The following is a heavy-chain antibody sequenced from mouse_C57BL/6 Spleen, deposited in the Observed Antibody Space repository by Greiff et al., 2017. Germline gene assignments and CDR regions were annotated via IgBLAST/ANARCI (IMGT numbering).Heavy chain of an antibody. J-gene: IGHJ4*01. V-gene: IGHV5-4*03. D-gene: IGHD2-12*01. CDR1: GFTFSSYA. CDR3: ANYKGGYYAMDY. CDR2: LRDGGSST. Sequence: EVKLVESGGGLVKPGGSLTLSCAASGFTFSSYAMSLGRQTPENKLGWAATLRDGGSSTYYPDNVKGRFTISRDNAKNHLYLQMSPLKSEDTAMYYCANYKGGYYAMDYWGQGTSVTVSS.